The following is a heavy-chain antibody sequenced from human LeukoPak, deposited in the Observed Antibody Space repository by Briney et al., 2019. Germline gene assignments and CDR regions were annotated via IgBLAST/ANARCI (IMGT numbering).Heavy chain of an antibody. J-gene: IGHJ6*03. CDR3: ARVVTTMVRGGWLAYYYYYMDV. CDR2: IKQDGSEK. D-gene: IGHD3-10*01. V-gene: IGHV3-7*01. CDR1: GFTFSSYW. Sequence: GGSLRLSCAASGFTFSSYWMSWVRQAPGKGLEWVANIKQDGSEKYYVDSVKGRFTISRDNAKNSLYLQMNSLRAEDTAVYYCARVVTTMVRGGWLAYYYYYMDVWGKGTTVTVSS.